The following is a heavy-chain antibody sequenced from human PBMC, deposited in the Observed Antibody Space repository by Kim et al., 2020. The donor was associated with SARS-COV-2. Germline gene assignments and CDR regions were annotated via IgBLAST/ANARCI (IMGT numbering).Heavy chain of an antibody. V-gene: IGHV4-4*02. CDR3: ARRVRITIFGVVTYFDY. CDR2: IYHSGST. J-gene: IGHJ4*02. Sequence: SETLSLTCAVSGGSISSSNWWSWVRQPPGKGLEWIGEIYHSGSTNYNPSLKSRVTISVDKSKNQFSRKLSSVTAADTAVYYCARRVRITIFGVVTYFDYWGQGTLVTVSS. D-gene: IGHD3-3*01. CDR1: GGSISSSNW.